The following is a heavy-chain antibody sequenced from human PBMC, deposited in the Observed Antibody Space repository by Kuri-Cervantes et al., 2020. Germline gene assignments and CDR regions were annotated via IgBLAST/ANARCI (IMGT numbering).Heavy chain of an antibody. CDR3: ARGYWNFDL. Sequence: GESLKISCAASGFTFSSYGMHWVRRAPGKGLEWVAVISYDGSNKYYADSVKGRFTISRDNSKNTLYLQMNSLRAEDTAVYYCARGYWNFDLWGRGTLVTVSS. J-gene: IGHJ2*01. CDR1: GFTFSSYG. CDR2: ISYDGSNK. V-gene: IGHV3-30*03.